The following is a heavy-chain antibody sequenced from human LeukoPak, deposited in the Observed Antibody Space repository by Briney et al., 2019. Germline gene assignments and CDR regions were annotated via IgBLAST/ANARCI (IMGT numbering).Heavy chain of an antibody. CDR2: MNPNSGNT. CDR3: ALLPRAYSGSYLAAFDY. V-gene: IGHV1-8*01. Sequence: ASVKVSCKASGYTFTSYDINWVRQATGQGLEWMGWMNPNSGNTGYAQKFQGRVTMTRNTSISTAYMELSSLRSEDTAVYYCALLPRAYSGSYLAAFDYWGQGTLVTASS. D-gene: IGHD1-26*01. J-gene: IGHJ4*02. CDR1: GYTFTSYD.